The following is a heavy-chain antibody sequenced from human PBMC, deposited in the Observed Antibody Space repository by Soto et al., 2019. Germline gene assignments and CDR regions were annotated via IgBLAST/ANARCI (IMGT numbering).Heavy chain of an antibody. CDR2: IVPIFGTA. V-gene: IGHV1-69*12. J-gene: IGHJ6*02. CDR3: ARDWGHSIAAAQFYYYYGMDV. Sequence: QVQLVQSGAEVKKPGSSVKVSCKASGGTFSSYAISWVRQAPGQGLEWMGGIVPIFGTANYAQKFQGRVTITADESTSTAYMELSSLRSEDTAVYYCARDWGHSIAAAQFYYYYGMDVWGQGTTVTVSS. D-gene: IGHD6-13*01. CDR1: GGTFSSYA.